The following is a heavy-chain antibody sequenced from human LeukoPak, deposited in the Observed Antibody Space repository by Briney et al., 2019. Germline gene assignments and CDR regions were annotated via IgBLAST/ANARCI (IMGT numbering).Heavy chain of an antibody. CDR3: ARLESQGYGPS. CDR2: IIPILGIA. CDR1: GGTFSSYT. V-gene: IGHV1-69*02. D-gene: IGHD5-18*01. Sequence: ASVKVSCKASGGTFSSYTISWVRHAPAQGRDWMGRIIPILGIANYAQKIQRRVTITADKSTSTAYMEPSSRRSEDTAVYYCARLESQGYGPSWGQGTLVTVPS. J-gene: IGHJ4*02.